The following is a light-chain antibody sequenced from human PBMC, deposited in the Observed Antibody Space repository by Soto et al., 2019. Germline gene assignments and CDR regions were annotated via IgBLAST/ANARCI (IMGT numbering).Light chain of an antibody. CDR3: RQYDSSPLT. CDR2: GAS. CDR1: QSVGSSY. J-gene: IGKJ4*01. V-gene: IGKV3-20*01. Sequence: EIVLTQSPGTLSLSPGKRATLSCRASQSVGSSYLAWYQQKPGQAPRLLIYGASSRATGIPDRFSGSGSGTDFTLTITRLEPEDFAVYYCRQYDSSPLTFGGGNKVEIK.